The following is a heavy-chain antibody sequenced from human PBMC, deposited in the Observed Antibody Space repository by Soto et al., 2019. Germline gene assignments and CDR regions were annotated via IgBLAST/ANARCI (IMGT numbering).Heavy chain of an antibody. CDR2: IYSSGST. J-gene: IGHJ3*02. Sequence: QLQLQESGPGLVKPSETLSLTCTVSGGSISSSSYYCGWIRQPPGKALAWIGSIYSSGSTYYNPSLKSRVTISVDTSKNQYSLKLSSVTAADTAVYYCARHTGYSSGSQRAAFDIWVQGTMFTVSS. V-gene: IGHV4-39*01. D-gene: IGHD6-19*01. CDR1: GGSISSSSYY. CDR3: ARHTGYSSGSQRAAFDI.